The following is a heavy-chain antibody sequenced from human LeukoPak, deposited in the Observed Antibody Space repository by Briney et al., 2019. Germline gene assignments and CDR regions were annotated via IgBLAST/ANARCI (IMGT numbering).Heavy chain of an antibody. CDR1: GGSFSGYY. Sequence: PSETLSLTCAVYGGSFSGYYWSWIRQPPGKGLEWIGEINHSGSTNYNPSLKSRVTISVGTSKNQFSLKLSSVTAADTAVYYCARGILTRVVVVAATYAFDIWGQGTMVTVSS. J-gene: IGHJ3*02. V-gene: IGHV4-34*01. CDR2: INHSGST. D-gene: IGHD2-15*01. CDR3: ARGILTRVVVVAATYAFDI.